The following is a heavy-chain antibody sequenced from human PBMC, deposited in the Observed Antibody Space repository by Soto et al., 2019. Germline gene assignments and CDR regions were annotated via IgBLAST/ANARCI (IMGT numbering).Heavy chain of an antibody. J-gene: IGHJ5*02. CDR3: AKDSYDSGSPIWFDP. D-gene: IGHD3-10*01. CDR2: ISGSGGST. V-gene: IGHV3-23*01. Sequence: GGSPRLSCAASGFTFGSYAMSWVRQAPGKGLEWVSAISGSGGSTYYADSVKGRFTISRDNSKNTLYLQMNSLRAEDTAVYYCAKDSYDSGSPIWFDPWGQGTLVTVSS. CDR1: GFTFGSYA.